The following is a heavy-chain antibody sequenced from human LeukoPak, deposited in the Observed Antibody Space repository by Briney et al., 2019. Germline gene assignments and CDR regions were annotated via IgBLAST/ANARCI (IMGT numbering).Heavy chain of an antibody. Sequence: GESLKISCKGSGYSFTSYWIGWVRQMPGKGLEWMGIIYPGDSDTRYSPSFQGQVTISADKSISTAYLQWSSLKASDIAMYYCARSESSTSAXNWFDPXXQGTLVTVXS. CDR2: IYPGDSDT. V-gene: IGHV5-51*01. CDR1: GYSFTSYW. J-gene: IGHJ5*02. CDR3: ARSESSTSAXNWFDP. D-gene: IGHD2-2*01.